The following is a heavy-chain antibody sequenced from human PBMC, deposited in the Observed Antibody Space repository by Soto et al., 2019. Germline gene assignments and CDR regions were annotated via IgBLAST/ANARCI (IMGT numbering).Heavy chain of an antibody. CDR2: IIPILGTA. D-gene: IGHD3-10*01. Sequence: SVKVSCKASGGTFSSYAISWVRQAPGQGLEWMGGIIPILGTANYAQKFQGRVTITADESTSTAYMELSSLRSEDTAVYYCAMYYYGSGSPDPYYYYYGMDVWGQGTTVTVS. V-gene: IGHV1-69*13. CDR1: GGTFSSYA. CDR3: AMYYYGSGSPDPYYYYYGMDV. J-gene: IGHJ6*02.